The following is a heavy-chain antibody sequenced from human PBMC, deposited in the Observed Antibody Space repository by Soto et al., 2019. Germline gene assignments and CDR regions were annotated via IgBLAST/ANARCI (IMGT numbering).Heavy chain of an antibody. CDR1: GFIFSTYG. CDR3: EAITSYDYGWGSFRCWGEVFEL. V-gene: IGHV3-30*03. CDR2: ISYDGINK. Sequence: QVQLVESGGGVVQPGRSLRLSCAASGFIFSTYGMHWVRQAPGKGLEWVAVISYDGINKYSADSVKGRFSISRDNSKNTLYLKKTSLRTDDTGVYYCEAITSYDYGWGSFRCWGEVFELWVQGTMVSVSS. J-gene: IGHJ3*01. D-gene: IGHD3-16*02.